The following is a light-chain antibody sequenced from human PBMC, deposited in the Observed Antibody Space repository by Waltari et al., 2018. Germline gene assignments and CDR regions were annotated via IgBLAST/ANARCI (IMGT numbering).Light chain of an antibody. CDR3: QQYNDWPPLT. J-gene: IGKJ4*01. Sequence: ETVMTQSPATLSVSPGERATLSCRASQSVSSNLAWYQQKPGQPPRLLIYGASTRATGIPARFSGSGSGTEFTLTISSLQSEDFAVYYCQQYNDWPPLTFGGGTKEEIK. V-gene: IGKV3-15*01. CDR2: GAS. CDR1: QSVSSN.